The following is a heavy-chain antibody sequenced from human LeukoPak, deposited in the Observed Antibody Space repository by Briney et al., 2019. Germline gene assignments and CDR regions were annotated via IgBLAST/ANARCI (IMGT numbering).Heavy chain of an antibody. CDR3: ARDIEVRRPLDY. Sequence: GGSLRLSCAASGFTFSSYSMTWVRQAPGKGLEWVSSITSTSHFIYYGDSVKGRFTISRDNAKNSLYLQMLSLRADDTGVYYCARDIEVRRPLDYWGQGTLVTVSS. CDR2: ITSTSHFI. CDR1: GFTFSSYS. J-gene: IGHJ4*02. V-gene: IGHV3-21*01. D-gene: IGHD3-10*01.